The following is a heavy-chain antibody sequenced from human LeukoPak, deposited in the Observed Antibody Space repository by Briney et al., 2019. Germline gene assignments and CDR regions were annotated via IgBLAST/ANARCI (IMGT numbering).Heavy chain of an antibody. CDR3: ARRCDDLGSPLND. Sequence: PSETLSLTCAVYGGSFSGYFWSWIRQPPGKGLDWIGEINHSGNTNYNPSLKSRATISVDTSKSQFSLKLSSVTAADTAVYYCARRCDDLGSPLNDWGRGTLVTVSS. D-gene: IGHD3-10*01. CDR1: GGSFSGYF. V-gene: IGHV4-34*01. CDR2: INHSGNT. J-gene: IGHJ4*02.